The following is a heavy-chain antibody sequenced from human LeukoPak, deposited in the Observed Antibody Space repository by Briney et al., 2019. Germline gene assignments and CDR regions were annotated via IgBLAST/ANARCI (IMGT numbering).Heavy chain of an antibody. D-gene: IGHD2-15*01. CDR3: PLPTLGY. Sequence: PGGSLRLSCSASGFTFSSYAMHWVRQAPGKGLQYVSGISTNGGRTYYADSVKGRFTISRDNSKSTLYLQMSSLRPEDTAVYYCPLPTLGYWGQGTLVTVSS. V-gene: IGHV3-64D*08. CDR2: ISTNGGRT. J-gene: IGHJ4*02. CDR1: GFTFSSYA.